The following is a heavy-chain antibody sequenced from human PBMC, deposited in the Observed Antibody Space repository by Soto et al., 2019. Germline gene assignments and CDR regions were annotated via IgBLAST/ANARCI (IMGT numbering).Heavy chain of an antibody. CDR3: TRQGPTTLVVPAAKPRGDY. CDR1: GFTFSGSA. CDR2: IRSKANSYAT. Sequence: GGSLRLSCAASGFTFSGSAMHWVRQASGKGLEWVGRIRSKANSYATAYAASVKGRFTISRDDSKNTAYLQMNSLKTEDTAVYYCTRQGPTTLVVPAAKPRGDYWGQGTLVTVSS. V-gene: IGHV3-73*01. D-gene: IGHD2-2*01. J-gene: IGHJ4*02.